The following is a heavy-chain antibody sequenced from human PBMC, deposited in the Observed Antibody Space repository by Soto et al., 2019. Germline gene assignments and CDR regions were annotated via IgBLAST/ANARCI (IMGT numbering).Heavy chain of an antibody. J-gene: IGHJ6*02. CDR2: ISAYNGNT. CDR1: GYTFTNYA. CDR3: GRSVGLSYGMDV. D-gene: IGHD1-26*01. V-gene: IGHV1-18*01. Sequence: ASVKVSCKASGYTFTNYAIHWVRQAPGQGLEWMGWISAYNGNTNYAQKLQGRVTMSTDTSTSTAYMELRSLRSDDTAVYYCGRSVGLSYGMDVWGQGTTVTVSS.